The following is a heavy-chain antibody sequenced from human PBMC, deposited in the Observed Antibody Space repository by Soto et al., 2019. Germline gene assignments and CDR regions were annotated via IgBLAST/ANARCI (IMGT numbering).Heavy chain of an antibody. D-gene: IGHD3-22*01. CDR1: GFTFSSYA. J-gene: IGHJ6*02. CDR2: ISGGGGST. CDR3: AKPVGGVVIFTPAVYYNYYYGMDV. V-gene: IGHV3-23*01. Sequence: PGGSLRLSCAASGFTFSSYAMSWVRQAPGKGLEWVSAISGGGGSTYYADSVKGRFTISRDNSKNTLYLQMNSLRAEDTAVYYCAKPVGGVVIFTPAVYYNYYYGMDVWGQGTTVTVSS.